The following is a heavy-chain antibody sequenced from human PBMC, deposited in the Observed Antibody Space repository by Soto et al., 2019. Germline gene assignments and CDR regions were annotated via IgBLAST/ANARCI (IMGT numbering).Heavy chain of an antibody. Sequence: PGESLKIACKGSGYSFTSYWITWVRQMPGKGLEWMGRIDPSDSYTNYSPSFQGHVTISADKSISTAYLQWSSLKASDTAMYYCASLLGYCSGCTCSLSYWGQGTLVTVSS. CDR1: GYSFTSYW. D-gene: IGHD2-15*01. CDR2: IDPSDSYT. CDR3: ASLLGYCSGCTCSLSY. V-gene: IGHV5-10-1*01. J-gene: IGHJ4*02.